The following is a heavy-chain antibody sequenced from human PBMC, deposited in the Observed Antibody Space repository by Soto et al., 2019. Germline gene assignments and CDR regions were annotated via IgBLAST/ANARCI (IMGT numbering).Heavy chain of an antibody. V-gene: IGHV3-43*01. CDR1: GFTFDDYT. J-gene: IGHJ6*02. CDR3: AKDIAAAGTVFYYYGMDV. Sequence: GGSLRLSCAASGFTFDDYTMHWVRQAPGKGLEWVSLISWDGGSTYYADSVKGRFTISRDNSKNSLYLQMNSLRTEDNALYYCAKDIAAAGTVFYYYGMDVWGQGTTVTVSS. D-gene: IGHD6-13*01. CDR2: ISWDGGST.